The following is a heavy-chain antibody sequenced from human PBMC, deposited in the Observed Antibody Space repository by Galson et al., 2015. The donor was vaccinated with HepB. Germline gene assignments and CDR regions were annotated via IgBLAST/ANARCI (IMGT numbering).Heavy chain of an antibody. V-gene: IGHV1-69*13. CDR3: ARELPAESSSWSYDAFDI. Sequence: SVKVSCKASGGTFSSYAISWVRQAPGQGLEWMGGIIPIFGTANYAQKFQGRVTITADESTSTAYMELSSLRSEDTAVYYCARELPAESSSWSYDAFDIWGQGTMVTVSS. CDR2: IIPIFGTA. J-gene: IGHJ3*02. CDR1: GGTFSSYA. D-gene: IGHD6-13*01.